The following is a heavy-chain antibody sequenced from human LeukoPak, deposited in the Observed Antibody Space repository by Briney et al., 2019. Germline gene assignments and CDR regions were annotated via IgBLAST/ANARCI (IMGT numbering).Heavy chain of an antibody. CDR3: SKDLVSTGLFQDRDY. Sequence: GGSLRLSCAASGFTFSRYAMNWVRQAPGRGLEWVSTISISANTHYADSVKGRFTISRDNSKSTLYLQMNSLRAEDTAIYYCSKDLVSTGLFQDRDYWGQGTQVTISS. CDR1: GFTFSRYA. V-gene: IGHV3-23*01. J-gene: IGHJ4*02. CDR2: ISISANT. D-gene: IGHD6-19*01.